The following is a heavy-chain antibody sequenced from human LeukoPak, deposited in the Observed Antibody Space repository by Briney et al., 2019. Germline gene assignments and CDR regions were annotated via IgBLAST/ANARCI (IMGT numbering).Heavy chain of an antibody. CDR2: ISAYNGNT. D-gene: IGHD3-10*01. V-gene: IGHV1-18*01. CDR1: GYTFTSYG. J-gene: IGHJ4*02. Sequence: ASVKVSCKASGYTFTSYGSSWVRQAPGQGLEWMGWISAYNGNTNDAQKLQCRVTMTTDTSTSTAYMELRSLRSDDTAVYYCARIPLKVRGVIEPFDYWGQGTLVTVSS. CDR3: ARIPLKVRGVIEPFDY.